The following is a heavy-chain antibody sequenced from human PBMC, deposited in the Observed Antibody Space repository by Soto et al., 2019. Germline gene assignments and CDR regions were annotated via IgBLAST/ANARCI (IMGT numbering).Heavy chain of an antibody. CDR3: ARLSYDYIWGSYRYSDIYFDY. Sequence: SETLSLTCTVSGCSISSYYWSWIRQPPGKGLEWIGYIYYSGSTNYNPSLKSRVTISVDTSKNQFSLKLSSVTAADTAVYYCARLSYDYIWGSYRYSDIYFDYWGQGTLVTVSS. V-gene: IGHV4-59*08. J-gene: IGHJ4*02. CDR2: IYYSGST. D-gene: IGHD3-16*02. CDR1: GCSISSYY.